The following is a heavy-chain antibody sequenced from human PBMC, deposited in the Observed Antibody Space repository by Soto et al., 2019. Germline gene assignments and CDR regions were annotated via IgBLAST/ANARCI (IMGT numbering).Heavy chain of an antibody. J-gene: IGHJ6*02. Sequence: EVRLLESGGGLVQSGGSLRLSCAASGLTFGSYGMSWVRQAPGKGLEWVSAISGSAGSTYHTDSVKGRFTISRDNSKNTLYLQMNNLRVEDSAVYYCARVADSYYYGGMDVWGQGTTVAVSS. CDR3: ARVADSYYYGGMDV. V-gene: IGHV3-23*01. CDR1: GLTFGSYG. D-gene: IGHD3-16*01. CDR2: ISGSAGST.